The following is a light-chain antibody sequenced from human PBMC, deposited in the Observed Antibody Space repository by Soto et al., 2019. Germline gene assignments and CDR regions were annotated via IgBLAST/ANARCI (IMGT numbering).Light chain of an antibody. V-gene: IGLV2-14*01. CDR3: SSYTTTXTXYV. CDR2: EVS. Sequence: QSVLTQPASVSGSPGQSITISCTGTSRDIGNYNYVSWYQQDPGKAPKLIIYEVSNRPSGVSSRFSGSKSDNTASLTISGLXAEDEADYYCSSYTTTXTXYVFGTGTKL. J-gene: IGLJ1*01. CDR1: SRDIGNYNY.